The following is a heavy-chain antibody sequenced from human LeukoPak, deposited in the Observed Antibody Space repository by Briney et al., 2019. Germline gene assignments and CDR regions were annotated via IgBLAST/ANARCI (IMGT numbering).Heavy chain of an antibody. D-gene: IGHD2-2*02. CDR2: IYYSGST. CDR1: GGSTSSYD. CDR3: ARGYCSSTSCYTGDWFDP. J-gene: IGHJ5*02. V-gene: IGHV4-59*01. Sequence: SETLSLTCTVSGGSTSSYDWSWIRQPPGKGLEWIGYIYYSGSTNYNPSLKSRVTISVDTSKNQFSLKLSSVTAADTAVYYCARGYCSSTSCYTGDWFDPWGQGTLVTVSS.